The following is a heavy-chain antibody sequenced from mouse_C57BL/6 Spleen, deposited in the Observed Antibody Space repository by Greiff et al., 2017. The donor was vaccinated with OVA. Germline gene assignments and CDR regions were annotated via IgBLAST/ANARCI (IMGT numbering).Heavy chain of an antibody. CDR2: IGYDGSN. Sequence: EVQVVESGPGLVKPSQSLSLTCSVTGYSFTSGYFWNCIRPFPGNKLEWMGYIGYDGSNNYNPSLKNRISITRDTSKNQFFLKLNPLTTDDTATYTGARDYYGSGYWYFDVWGTGTTVTVSS. CDR1: GYSFTSGYF. V-gene: IGHV3-6*01. D-gene: IGHD1-1*01. J-gene: IGHJ1*03. CDR3: ARDYYGSGYWYFDV.